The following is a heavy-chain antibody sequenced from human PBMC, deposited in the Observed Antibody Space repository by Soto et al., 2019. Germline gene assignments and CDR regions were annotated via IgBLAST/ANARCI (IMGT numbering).Heavy chain of an antibody. Sequence: VQLVESGGGLVKPGGSLRLSCAASGFTFSSYSMNWVRQAPGKGLEWVSSISSSSSYIYYADSVKGRFTISRDNAKNSLYLQMNSLRAEDTAVYYCARGTDWGEVDWFDPWGQGTLVTVSS. CDR1: GFTFSSYS. D-gene: IGHD7-27*01. CDR3: ARGTDWGEVDWFDP. CDR2: ISSSSSYI. J-gene: IGHJ5*02. V-gene: IGHV3-21*01.